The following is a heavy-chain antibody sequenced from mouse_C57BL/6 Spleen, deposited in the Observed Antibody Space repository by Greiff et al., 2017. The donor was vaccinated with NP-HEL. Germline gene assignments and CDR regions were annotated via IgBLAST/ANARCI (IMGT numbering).Heavy chain of an antibody. D-gene: IGHD1-1*01. J-gene: IGHJ4*01. CDR1: GFSLTSYG. CDR3: AKKIGSSYLYYAMDY. CDR2: IWRGGST. V-gene: IGHV2-5*01. Sequence: QVQLQQSGPGLVQPSQSLSITCTVSGFSLTSYGVHWVRQSPGKGLEWLGVIWRGGSTDYNAAFMSRLSITKDNSKSQVFFKMNSLQADDTAIYYCAKKIGSSYLYYAMDYWGQGTSVTVSS.